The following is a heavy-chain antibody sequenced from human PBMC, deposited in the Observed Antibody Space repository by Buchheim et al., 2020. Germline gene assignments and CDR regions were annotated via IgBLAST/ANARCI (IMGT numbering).Heavy chain of an antibody. CDR2: IYTSGST. J-gene: IGHJ6*02. CDR3: ASGWGSTSPYYYYGMDV. CDR1: GGSISSGSYY. V-gene: IGHV4-61*02. D-gene: IGHD2-2*01. Sequence: QVQLQESGPGLVKPSQTLSLTCTVSGGSISSGSYYWSWIRQPAGKGLEWIWRIYTSGSTNYNPSLKSRVTISVDTSKNQFSLKLSSVTAADTAVYYCASGWGSTSPYYYYGMDVWGQGTT.